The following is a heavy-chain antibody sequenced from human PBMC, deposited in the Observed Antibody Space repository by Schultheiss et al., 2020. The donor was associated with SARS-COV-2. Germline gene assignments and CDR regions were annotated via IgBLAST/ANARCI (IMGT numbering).Heavy chain of an antibody. CDR2: IQGDGTIA. CDR3: ARASRDYYYYYYMDV. J-gene: IGHJ6*03. CDR1: GFTFDDYA. Sequence: GGSLRLSCAASGFTFDDYAMHWVRQAPGKGLVWVSQIQGDGTIAYYADSVKGRFTISRDNSKNTLYLQMSSLRAEDTAVYYCARASRDYYYYYYMDVWGKGTTVTVAS. V-gene: IGHV3-74*01.